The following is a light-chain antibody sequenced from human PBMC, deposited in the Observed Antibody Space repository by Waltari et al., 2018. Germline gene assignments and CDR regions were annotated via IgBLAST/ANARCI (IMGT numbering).Light chain of an antibody. CDR3: VQAIAFPRT. J-gene: IGKJ1*01. CDR1: QSLLHNNGNTY. CDR2: GGS. Sequence: DIVMTQTPLSLPITPGKPASISFRSSQSLLHNNGNTYLHWYLQKPCPSPQLLIYGGSNRASGVPERFSGSGSGTDFTLKISKVEAEDVGIYYCVQAIAFPRTFGQGTKVEIK. V-gene: IGKV2-40*01.